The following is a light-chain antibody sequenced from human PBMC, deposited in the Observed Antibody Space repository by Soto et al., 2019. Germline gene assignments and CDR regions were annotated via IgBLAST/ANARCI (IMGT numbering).Light chain of an antibody. V-gene: IGLV2-14*01. Sequence: QSVLTHPASVSESPGQSITISCAGTSSDVGGYNHVSWYQQHPDKAPKLMIYEVSNRPSGVSNRFSGSKSGNTASLTISGLKDEDEADYYCTSYTSSSTYVFGTGTKVTVL. CDR2: EVS. CDR3: TSYTSSSTYV. J-gene: IGLJ1*01. CDR1: SSDVGGYNH.